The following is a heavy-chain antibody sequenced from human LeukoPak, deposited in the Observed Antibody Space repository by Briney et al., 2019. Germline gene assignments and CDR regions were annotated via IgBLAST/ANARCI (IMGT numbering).Heavy chain of an antibody. J-gene: IGHJ5*02. Sequence: PSETLSLTCTVSGGSISSYYWRWIRQPPGKGLEWIGEFNHSESPNYNPSLKSRVNILVDTSKNQFSLKLSSVTAADTAVYYCARRSLRAWQRENWFDPWGQGTLVTVSS. V-gene: IGHV4-34*01. CDR2: FNHSESP. CDR1: GGSISSYY. CDR3: ARRSLRAWQRENWFDP. D-gene: IGHD6-25*01.